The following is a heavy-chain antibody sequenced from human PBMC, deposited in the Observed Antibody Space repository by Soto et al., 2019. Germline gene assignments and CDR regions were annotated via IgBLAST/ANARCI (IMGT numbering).Heavy chain of an antibody. Sequence: SETLSLTCTVSGGSISSSSYYWGWIRQPPGKGLEWIGSIYYSGSTYYNPSLKSRVTISVDTSKNQFSLKLSSVTAADTAVYYCARRIMGAEYSGYDTTSIDYWGQGTLVTVSS. CDR1: GGSISSSSYY. J-gene: IGHJ4*02. D-gene: IGHD5-12*01. CDR2: IYYSGST. CDR3: ARRIMGAEYSGYDTTSIDY. V-gene: IGHV4-39*01.